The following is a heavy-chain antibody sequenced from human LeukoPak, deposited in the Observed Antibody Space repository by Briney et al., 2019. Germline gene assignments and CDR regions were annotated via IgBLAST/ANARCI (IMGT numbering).Heavy chain of an antibody. CDR2: IYSSGST. CDR3: ARSVYYDSSGYYDELVGCFDY. CDR1: GGSISSSSYC. Sequence: KPSETLSLTCTVSGGSISSSSYCWGWIRQPPGKGLEWIGSIYSSGSTYYNPSLKSRVTISVDTSKNQFSLKLSSVTAADTAVYYCARSVYYDSSGYYDELVGCFDYWGQGTLVTVSS. V-gene: IGHV4-39*01. D-gene: IGHD3-22*01. J-gene: IGHJ4*02.